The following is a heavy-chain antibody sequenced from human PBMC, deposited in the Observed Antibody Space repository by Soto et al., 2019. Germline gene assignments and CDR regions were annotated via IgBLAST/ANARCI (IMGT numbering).Heavy chain of an antibody. D-gene: IGHD3-10*01. J-gene: IGHJ4*02. V-gene: IGHV4-31*03. Sequence: QVQLQESGPGLVKPSQTLSLTCTVSGGSISSAGHNWSWIRQHPGKGLEWIGYIYYSGSTYYNPSLKSRVTXPXXXSXXQVSLKLSSVTAADTAVYYCARYGSGSYYPTPFDYWGQGSLVTVSS. CDR1: GGSISSAGHN. CDR2: IYYSGST. CDR3: ARYGSGSYYPTPFDY.